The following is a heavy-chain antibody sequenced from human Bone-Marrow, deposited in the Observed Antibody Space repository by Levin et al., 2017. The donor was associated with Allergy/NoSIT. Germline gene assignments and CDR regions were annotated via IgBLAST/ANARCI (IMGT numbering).Heavy chain of an antibody. CDR2: ISSSPGYI. Sequence: AGGSLRLSCAASGFTFSGYSMTWVRQAPGKGLEWVASISSSPGYIYYADSVKGRFTISRDNAKNSLFLQMSSLRDEDTAVYYCVRTQATTFDFWGRGTLVSVSS. V-gene: IGHV3-21*01. CDR3: VRTQATTFDF. D-gene: IGHD1-1*01. CDR1: GFTFSGYS. J-gene: IGHJ4*02.